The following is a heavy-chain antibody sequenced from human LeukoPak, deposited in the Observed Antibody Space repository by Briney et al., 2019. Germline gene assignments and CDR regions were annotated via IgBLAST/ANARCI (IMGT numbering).Heavy chain of an antibody. CDR3: ARGYCSSTSCPIDY. CDR2: ISSSSSYI. CDR1: GFTFSSYS. V-gene: IGHV3-21*01. Sequence: GGSLRLSCAASGFTFSSYSMNWVRQAPGKGLEWVSSISSSSSYIYYADSVKGRFTISRDNAKNSLYLQMNSLRAEDTAVYYCARGYCSSTSCPIDYWGQGTLVTVSS. D-gene: IGHD2-2*01. J-gene: IGHJ4*02.